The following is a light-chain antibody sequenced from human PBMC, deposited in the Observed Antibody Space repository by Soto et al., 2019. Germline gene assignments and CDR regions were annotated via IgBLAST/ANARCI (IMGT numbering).Light chain of an antibody. J-gene: IGLJ3*02. CDR2: STN. V-gene: IGLV8-61*01. Sequence: QTVVTQEPSFSVSPGGTVTLTCGLSSGSVSTSYYPSWYQQTPGQPPRTLIYSTNTRSSGVHDRFSGSILGNKAALTITGAQAEDDSVYDCVLYMGSGLWVFGGGTKLTVL. CDR3: VLYMGSGLWV. CDR1: SGSVSTSYY.